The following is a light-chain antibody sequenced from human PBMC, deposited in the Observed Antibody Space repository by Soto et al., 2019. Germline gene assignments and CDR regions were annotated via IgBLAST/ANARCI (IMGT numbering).Light chain of an antibody. V-gene: IGKV1-39*01. CDR3: QQTYTIPFA. CDR1: QTIDNY. CDR2: GAS. J-gene: IGKJ2*01. Sequence: DMQMTQSPSSLSASVGDRVTITCRPSQTIDNYLNWYQHKPGKAPKLLIYGASTLQSGVSSRFTGSAAGTDFTPTIDKLQAEDFATYYFQQTYTIPFAFGQGTKLEI.